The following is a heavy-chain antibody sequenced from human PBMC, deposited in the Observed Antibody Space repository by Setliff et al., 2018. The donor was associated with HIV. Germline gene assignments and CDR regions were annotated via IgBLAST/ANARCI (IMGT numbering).Heavy chain of an antibody. V-gene: IGHV3-49*04. D-gene: IGHD2-15*01. CDR3: GRVGGAKEPYYYFMDV. Sequence: GGSLRLSCAASGFLFHTYWMSWVRQAPGKGLEWVGFIRSKTYAGTTEYAASVQGRFTISRDDSKSIAYLQMNSLKTEDTAVYFCGRVGGAKEPYYYFMDVWGKGTTVTVSS. CDR1: GFLFHTYW. J-gene: IGHJ6*03. CDR2: IRSKTYAGTT.